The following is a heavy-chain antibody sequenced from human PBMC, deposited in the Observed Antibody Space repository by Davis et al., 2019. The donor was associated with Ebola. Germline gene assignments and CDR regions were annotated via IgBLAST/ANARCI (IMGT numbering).Heavy chain of an antibody. J-gene: IGHJ5*02. Sequence: GESLKISCAASGFTFSSYAMHWVRQAPGKGLEWVANIKQDGSEKYYVDSVKGRFTISRDNAKNSLYLQMNSLRAEDTAVYYCARDRSIYYDFWSGYFDPWGQGTLVTVSS. CDR2: IKQDGSEK. CDR3: ARDRSIYYDFWSGYFDP. V-gene: IGHV3-7*03. D-gene: IGHD3-3*01. CDR1: GFTFSSYA.